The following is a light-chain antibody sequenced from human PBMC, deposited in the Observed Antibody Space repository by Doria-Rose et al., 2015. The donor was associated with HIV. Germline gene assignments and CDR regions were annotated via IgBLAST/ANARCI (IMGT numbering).Light chain of an antibody. J-gene: IGKJ1*01. CDR3: HQYGTSWT. CDR2: DGS. V-gene: IGKV3-20*01. Sequence: TQSPGTLSLSPGERATLPCGASQSFSSTYLAWYQQKPGQAPSLLIYDGSTRATGIPDRFSASGSGTDFTLTINRLEPEDFALYYCHQYGTSWTFGQGTKVEI. CDR1: QSFSSTY.